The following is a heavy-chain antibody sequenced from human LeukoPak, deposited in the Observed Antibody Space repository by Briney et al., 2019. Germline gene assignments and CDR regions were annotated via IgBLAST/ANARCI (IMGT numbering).Heavy chain of an antibody. V-gene: IGHV4-59*01. J-gene: IGHJ4*02. CDR2: IYYSGST. CDR3: ARVGAISGGSDY. D-gene: IGHD3-10*01. CDR1: GGSISSYY. Sequence: PSETLSLTCTVSGGSISSYYWSWIRQPPGKGLEWIGYIYYSGSTNYNPSLKSRVTISVDTSKNQFSLKLSSVTAADTAVYYCARVGAISGGSDYWGQGTLVTVSS.